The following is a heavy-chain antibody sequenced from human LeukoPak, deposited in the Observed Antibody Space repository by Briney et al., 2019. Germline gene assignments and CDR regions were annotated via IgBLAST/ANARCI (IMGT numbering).Heavy chain of an antibody. CDR1: GYTFTGYY. V-gene: IGHV1-2*06. Sequence: ASVKVSCKASGYTFTGYYMHWVRQAPGQGLEWMGRINPNTGGTNYAQKFQGRVTMTRDTSISTAYMELSRLRSDDTAVYYCARAECYCDSSGYYSQGFDYWGQGTLVTVSS. J-gene: IGHJ4*02. CDR3: ARAECYCDSSGYYSQGFDY. CDR2: INPNTGGT. D-gene: IGHD3-22*01.